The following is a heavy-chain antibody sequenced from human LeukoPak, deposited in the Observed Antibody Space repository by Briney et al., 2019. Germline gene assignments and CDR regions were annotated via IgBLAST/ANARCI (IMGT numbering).Heavy chain of an antibody. V-gene: IGHV4-59*12. Sequence: PSETLSLTCTVSGGSINSYHWSWIRQPPGKGLEWIGYIYYSGSTNYNPSLKSRVTISVDTSKNQFSLKLSSVTAADTAVYYCARAPTGIDYWGQGTLVTVSS. CDR3: ARAPTGIDY. J-gene: IGHJ4*02. CDR2: IYYSGST. CDR1: GGSINSYH.